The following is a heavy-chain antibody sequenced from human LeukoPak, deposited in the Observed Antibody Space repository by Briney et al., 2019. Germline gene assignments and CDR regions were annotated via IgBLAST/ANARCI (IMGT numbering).Heavy chain of an antibody. J-gene: IGHJ6*03. D-gene: IGHD4-23*01. Sequence: ASETLSLTCSVSGASINIYYWSWIRQPPGKGLEWIGYIYYSGSTNYNPSLKSRVTISVDTSKNQFSLKLSSVTAADTAVYYCARGSRYGGNSWGYYYYMDVWGKGTTVTVSS. V-gene: IGHV4-59*01. CDR1: GASINIYY. CDR3: ARGSRYGGNSWGYYYYMDV. CDR2: IYYSGST.